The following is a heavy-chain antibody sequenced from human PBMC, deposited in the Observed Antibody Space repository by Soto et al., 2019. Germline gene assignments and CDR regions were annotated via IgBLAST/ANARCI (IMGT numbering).Heavy chain of an antibody. J-gene: IGHJ2*01. V-gene: IGHV4-30-4*01. CDR3: SRGPELTDGYFDL. D-gene: IGHD1-26*01. CDR2: IYYSGST. Sequence: QVQLQESGPGLVKPSQTLSLTCTVSGGSISNGDYYWSWIRQPPREGLEWIGYIYYSGSTSYNPSLKGLVTISVDTSKNQFSLKLSSVTAADTAVYYCSRGPELTDGYFDLWGRGTLVTVSS. CDR1: GGSISNGDYY.